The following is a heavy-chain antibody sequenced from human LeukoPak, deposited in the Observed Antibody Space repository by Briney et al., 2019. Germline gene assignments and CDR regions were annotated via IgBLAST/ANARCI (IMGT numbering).Heavy chain of an antibody. CDR3: ATGPSYCGGDCYYYFAY. CDR1: GFKFSDFW. D-gene: IGHD2-21*01. V-gene: IGHV3-7*01. Sequence: GGSLRLSCAASGFKFSDFWMTWVRQTPGKGLEWVANIKQDGSEKSYVDSVKGRFTISRDNAKNSLYLQMNSLRAEDTALYYCATGPSYCGGDCYYYFAYWGQGTLVTVSS. J-gene: IGHJ4*02. CDR2: IKQDGSEK.